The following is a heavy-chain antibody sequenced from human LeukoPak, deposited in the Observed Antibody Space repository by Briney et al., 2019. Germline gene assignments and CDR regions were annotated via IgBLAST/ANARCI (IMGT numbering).Heavy chain of an antibody. D-gene: IGHD3-22*01. V-gene: IGHV3-20*04. J-gene: IGHJ4*02. CDR1: GFSFDDYG. CDR2: INWNGGST. CDR3: ARKGYYYDSSGYYLPFDY. Sequence: GGSLRLSCAASGFSFDDYGMSWVRQAPGKGLEWVSGINWNGGSTGYADSVKGRFTISRDNAKNSLHLQMNSLRAEDTALYYCARKGYYYDSSGYYLPFDYWGQGTLVTVSS.